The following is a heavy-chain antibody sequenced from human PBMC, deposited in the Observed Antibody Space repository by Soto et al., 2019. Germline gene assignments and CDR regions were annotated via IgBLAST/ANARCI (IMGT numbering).Heavy chain of an antibody. CDR3: AKDSSGRNWFDP. D-gene: IGHD6-19*01. V-gene: IGHV3-9*01. CDR2: ISWNSGSI. CDR1: GFTFDDYA. Sequence: PGGSLRLSCAASGFTFDDYAMHWVRQAPGKGLEWVSGISWNSGSIGYADSVKGRFTISRDNAKNSLYLQMNSLRAEDTALYYCAKDSSGRNWFDPWGQGTLVTVSS. J-gene: IGHJ5*02.